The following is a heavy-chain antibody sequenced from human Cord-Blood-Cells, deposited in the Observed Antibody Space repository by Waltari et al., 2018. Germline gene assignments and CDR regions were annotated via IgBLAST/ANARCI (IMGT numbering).Heavy chain of an antibody. CDR1: GGTFSSYA. J-gene: IGHJ2*01. Sequence: QVQLVQSGAEVKKPGSSVKVSCKASGGTFSSYAHSWVRQAPVQGLEWMGGIIPIFGTANYAQKFQGRVTITADESTSTAYMELSSLRSEDTAVYYCVRGRVTGEVYWYFDLWGRGTLVTVSS. V-gene: IGHV1-69*01. CDR3: VRGRVTGEVYWYFDL. CDR2: IIPIFGTA. D-gene: IGHD7-27*01.